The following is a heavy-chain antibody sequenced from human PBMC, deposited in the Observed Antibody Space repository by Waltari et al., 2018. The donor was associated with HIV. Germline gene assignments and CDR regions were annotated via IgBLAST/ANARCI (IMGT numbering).Heavy chain of an antibody. D-gene: IGHD6-13*01. Sequence: QVQLVQSGAEVKKPGSSVKVSCKASGGTLTSDGISWVRQAPRQGLEWMGRIIPSLVITNYAQNFQGSVTITADKATSTAYMELRSLRSEDTAVYYCARGAAAGNHFYYGMDVWGQGTTVTVSS. CDR2: IIPSLVIT. J-gene: IGHJ6*02. CDR1: GGTLTSDG. CDR3: ARGAAAGNHFYYGMDV. V-gene: IGHV1-69*04.